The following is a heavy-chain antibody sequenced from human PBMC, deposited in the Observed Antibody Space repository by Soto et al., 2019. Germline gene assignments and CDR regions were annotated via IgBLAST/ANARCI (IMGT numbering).Heavy chain of an antibody. J-gene: IGHJ6*02. D-gene: IGHD1-26*01. CDR2: IYYSGST. Sequence: SETLSLTCTVSGGSISSYYWSWIRQPPGKGLEWIGYIYYSGSTNYNPSLKSRVTISVDTSKNQFSLKLSSVTAADTAVYYCARVELGYYGMDVWGQETTVTVSS. CDR3: ARVELGYYGMDV. CDR1: GGSISSYY. V-gene: IGHV4-59*08.